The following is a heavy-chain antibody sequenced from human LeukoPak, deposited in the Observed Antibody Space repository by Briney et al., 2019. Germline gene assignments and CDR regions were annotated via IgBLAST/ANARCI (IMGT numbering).Heavy chain of an antibody. V-gene: IGHV4-59*01. CDR1: GGSISSYY. Sequence: PSETLSLTCTVSGGSISSYYWSWIRQPPGKGLEWIGYIYYSGSTNYNPSPKSRVTISVDTSKNQFSLKLSSVTAADTAVYYCARVNSSSPDAFDIWGQGTMVTVSS. CDR2: IYYSGST. J-gene: IGHJ3*02. CDR3: ARVNSSSPDAFDI. D-gene: IGHD6-6*01.